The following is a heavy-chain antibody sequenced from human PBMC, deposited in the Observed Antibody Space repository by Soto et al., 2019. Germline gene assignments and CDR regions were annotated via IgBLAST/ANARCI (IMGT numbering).Heavy chain of an antibody. D-gene: IGHD3-10*01. J-gene: IGHJ5*02. CDR1: GGTFSSYA. CDR3: ARAQPMVRGVIMSVSWFDP. V-gene: IGHV1-69*13. Sequence: WASVKVSCKASGGTFSSYAISWVRQAPGQGLEWMGGIIPIFGTANYAQKFQGRVTITADESTSTAYMELSSLRSEDTAVYYCARAQPMVRGVIMSVSWFDPWGQGTLVTVSS. CDR2: IIPIFGTA.